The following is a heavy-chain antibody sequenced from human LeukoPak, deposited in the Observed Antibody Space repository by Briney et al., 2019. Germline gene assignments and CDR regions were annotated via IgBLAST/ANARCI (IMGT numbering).Heavy chain of an antibody. V-gene: IGHV3-30*04. CDR1: GFTFSNYA. Sequence: GGSLRLSCAASGFTFSNYAMHWVRQAPGKGLEWVAVISYDGSNKYYADSVKGRFTISRDNSKNTLYLQMNSLRAEDTAVYYCARDLAVAGKATLDYWGQGTLVTVSS. CDR2: ISYDGSNK. J-gene: IGHJ4*02. CDR3: ARDLAVAGKATLDY. D-gene: IGHD6-19*01.